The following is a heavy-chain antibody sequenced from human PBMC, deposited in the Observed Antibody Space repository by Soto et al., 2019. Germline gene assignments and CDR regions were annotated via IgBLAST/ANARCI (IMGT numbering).Heavy chain of an antibody. V-gene: IGHV4-59*08. CDR1: GGSISSYY. D-gene: IGHD3-10*01. J-gene: IGHJ6*03. CDR3: ARLGWMRFGELSPYYYYYMDV. Sequence: SETLSLTCTVSGGSISSYYWSRIRQPPGKGLKWIGYIYYSGSTNYNPSLKSRVTISVDTSKNQFSLKLSSVTAADTAVYYCARLGWMRFGELSPYYYYYMDVWGKGTTVTVSS. CDR2: IYYSGST.